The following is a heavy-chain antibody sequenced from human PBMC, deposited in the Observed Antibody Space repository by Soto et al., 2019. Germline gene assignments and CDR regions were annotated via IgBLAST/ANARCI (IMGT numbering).Heavy chain of an antibody. CDR1: GFIFSNNW. V-gene: IGHV3-15*01. CDR3: TTGPNLRPLAAFDI. CDR2: IKSKSDGETI. J-gene: IGHJ3*02. Sequence: PGGSLRLSCAASGFIFSNNWMHWVRQAPGKGLEWVGRIKSKSDGETIDYAAPVKGRFTISRDDSKNTLYLQMNSLKTEDTAVYYCTTGPNLRPLAAFDIWGQGTVVTVSS.